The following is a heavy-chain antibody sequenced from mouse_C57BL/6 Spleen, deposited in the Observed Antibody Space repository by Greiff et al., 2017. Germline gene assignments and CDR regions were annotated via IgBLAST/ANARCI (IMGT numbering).Heavy chain of an antibody. CDR3: AREGYGSSSWFAY. J-gene: IGHJ3*01. CDR1: GYAFSSSW. Sequence: QVQLQQSGPELVKPGASVKISCKASGYAFSSSWMNWVKQRPGKGLEWIGRIYPGDGDTNYNGKFKDKATLTADKSSSTAYMQLSSLTSEDSAVYFCAREGYGSSSWFAYWGQGTLVTVSA. D-gene: IGHD1-1*01. CDR2: IYPGDGDT. V-gene: IGHV1-82*01.